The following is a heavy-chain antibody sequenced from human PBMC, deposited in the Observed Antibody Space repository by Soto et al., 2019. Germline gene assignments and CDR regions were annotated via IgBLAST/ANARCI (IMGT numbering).Heavy chain of an antibody. CDR2: ISYDGSYK. CDR1: GFTFSGYG. V-gene: IGHV3-30*18. Sequence: QVQLVESGGGVVQPGRSLRLSCAASGFTFSGYGMHWVRQAPGKGLEWVAVISYDGSYKYYADSVKGRFTISRDNSKNTLYLHMNSLRAEDTAVYYCAKWAGGFEYWGQGTLVTVSS. CDR3: AKWAGGFEY. J-gene: IGHJ4*02.